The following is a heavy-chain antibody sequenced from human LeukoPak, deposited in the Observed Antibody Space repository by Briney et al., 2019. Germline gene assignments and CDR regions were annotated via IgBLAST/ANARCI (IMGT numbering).Heavy chain of an antibody. CDR1: GFTFSDYY. CDR3: ARDRPNYYGSDGHYYRRDGDY. CDR2: ITSRGEST. V-gene: IGHV3-11*01. J-gene: IGHJ4*02. D-gene: IGHD3-22*01. Sequence: GGSLRLSCAASGFTFSDYYMSWIRQAPGKGLEWVSSITSRGESTWYVDSVKGRFTITRDNSENTLYLQMHSLRAEDTAVYYCARDRPNYYGSDGHYYRRDGDYWGRGTLVSVSS.